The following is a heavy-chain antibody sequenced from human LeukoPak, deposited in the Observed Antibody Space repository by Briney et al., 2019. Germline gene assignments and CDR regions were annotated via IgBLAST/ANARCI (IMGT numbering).Heavy chain of an antibody. Sequence: GGSLRLSCAASGFTSSSYALNWVRQAPGEGLEWVATVSGSGDRMYHADSVKGRFTISRDNSKNTIYLQMNSLRAEDTALYYCAKAAAAPGFDFWGQGTLVTVSS. J-gene: IGHJ4*02. CDR3: AKAAAAPGFDF. CDR1: GFTSSSYA. CDR2: VSGSGDRM. V-gene: IGHV3-23*01. D-gene: IGHD6-13*01.